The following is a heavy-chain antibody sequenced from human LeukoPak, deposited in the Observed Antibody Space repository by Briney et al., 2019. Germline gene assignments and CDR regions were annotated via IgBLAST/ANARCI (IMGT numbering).Heavy chain of an antibody. Sequence: TGGSLRLSCAASGFTFSSYAMSWVRQAPGKGLEWVSAISGSGGSTYYADSVKGRFTISRDNSKNTLYLQMNSLRAEDTAVYYCAKHPLTYYYDSSGYYLYYFDHWGRGTLVTVSS. D-gene: IGHD3-22*01. J-gene: IGHJ4*02. CDR2: ISGSGGST. CDR3: AKHPLTYYYDSSGYYLYYFDH. V-gene: IGHV3-23*01. CDR1: GFTFSSYA.